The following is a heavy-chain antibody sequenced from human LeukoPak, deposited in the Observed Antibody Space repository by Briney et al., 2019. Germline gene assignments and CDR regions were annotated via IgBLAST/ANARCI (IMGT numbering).Heavy chain of an antibody. D-gene: IGHD3-10*01. V-gene: IGHV1-69*01. J-gene: IGHJ4*02. CDR3: AKVGESLSSFDY. CDR2: IIPIFGTA. CDR1: GGTFSSYA. Sequence: RASVKVSCKASGGTFSSYAISWVRQAPGQGLEWMGGIIPIFGTANYAQKFQGRVTITADESTSTAYMELSSLRSEDTAVYYCAKVGESLSSFDYWGQGTLVTVSS.